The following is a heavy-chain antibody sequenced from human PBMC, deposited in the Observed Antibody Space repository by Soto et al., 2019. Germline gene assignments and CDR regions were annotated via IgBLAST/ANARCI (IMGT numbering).Heavy chain of an antibody. CDR3: AREDSIIRPAVSDC. Sequence: GGTLPLSCAFSRVACNSYGSNGVRKAQGKGLEWVASISESDNTYYSPSVKGRFAISRDNAKSSLSLQMYTLRVEDTAVYYCAREDSIIRPAVSDCWGQGTLVTVSA. CDR2: ISESDNT. CDR1: RVACNSYG. D-gene: IGHD3-22*01. V-gene: IGHV3-21*01. J-gene: IGHJ4*02.